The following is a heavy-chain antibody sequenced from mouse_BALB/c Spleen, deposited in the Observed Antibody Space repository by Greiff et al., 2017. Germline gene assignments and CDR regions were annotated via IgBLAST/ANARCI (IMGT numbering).Heavy chain of an antibody. Sequence: EVQLVESGGGLVQPGGSRKLSCAASGFTFSDYGMAWVRQAPGKGPEWVAFISNLAYSIYYADTVTGRFTISRENAKNTLYLEMSSLRSEDTAMYYCARDRYDGYYAMDYWGQGTSVTVSS. D-gene: IGHD2-14*01. V-gene: IGHV5-15*02. CDR1: GFTFSDYG. CDR2: ISNLAYSI. J-gene: IGHJ4*01. CDR3: ARDRYDGYYAMDY.